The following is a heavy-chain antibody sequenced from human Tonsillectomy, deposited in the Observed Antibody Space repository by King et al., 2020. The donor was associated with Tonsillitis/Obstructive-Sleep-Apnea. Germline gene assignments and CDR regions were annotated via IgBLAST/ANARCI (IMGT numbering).Heavy chain of an antibody. V-gene: IGHV4-34*01. J-gene: IGHJ4*02. CDR3: AREDILPPPVVMGGGFDY. CDR2: INHSGST. Sequence: VQLQQWGAGLLKPSETLSLTCAVYGGSFSGYYWSWIRQPPGKGLEWIGEINHSGSTNYNPSLKSRVTISVDTSKKQFSLKLSAVTAADTAVYYCAREDILPPPVVMGGGFDYWGQGTLVTVSS. D-gene: IGHD2-15*01. CDR1: GGSFSGYY.